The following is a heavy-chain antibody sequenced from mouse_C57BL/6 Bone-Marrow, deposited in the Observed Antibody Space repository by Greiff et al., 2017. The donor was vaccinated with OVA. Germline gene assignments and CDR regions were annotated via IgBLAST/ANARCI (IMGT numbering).Heavy chain of an antibody. CDR1: GFTFSDYY. D-gene: IGHD2-3*01. V-gene: IGHV5-12*01. CDR2: ISNGGGSP. CDR3: ARHDGYRYFDY. Sequence: EVHLVESGGGLVQPGGSLKLSCAASGFTFSDYYMYWVRQTPEKRLEWVAYISNGGGSPYYPDNVKGRFTIPRDNAKNTHYLQMGRLKSEDTAMYYCARHDGYRYFDYWGQGTTLTVSS. J-gene: IGHJ2*01.